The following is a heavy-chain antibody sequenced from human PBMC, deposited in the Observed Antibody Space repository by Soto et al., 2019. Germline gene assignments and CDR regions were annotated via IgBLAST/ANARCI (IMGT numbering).Heavy chain of an antibody. CDR3: ARDGSWYSGYEPEPAFDY. Sequence: QVQLVESGGGVVQPGRSLRLSCAASGFTFSSYGMHWVRQAPGKGLEWVAGIWYDGSNKDYADSVKGRFTISRDNSKNTLYLQMNSLRAEDTAVYYCARDGSWYSGYEPEPAFDYWGQGTLVTVSS. CDR1: GFTFSSYG. J-gene: IGHJ4*02. D-gene: IGHD5-12*01. CDR2: IWYDGSNK. V-gene: IGHV3-33*01.